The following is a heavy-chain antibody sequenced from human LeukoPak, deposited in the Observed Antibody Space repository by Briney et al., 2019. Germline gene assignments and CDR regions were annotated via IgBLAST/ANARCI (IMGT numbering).Heavy chain of an antibody. Sequence: GGSLRLSCAASGFTFSSYSMNWVRQAPGKGLEWVSSISSSSSYIYYADSVKGRFTISRDNAKNSLYLQMNSLRAEDTAVYYCARFASSSWYDAFDIWGQGTMVTVSS. CDR2: ISSSSSYI. J-gene: IGHJ3*02. CDR1: GFTFSSYS. D-gene: IGHD6-13*01. CDR3: ARFASSSWYDAFDI. V-gene: IGHV3-21*01.